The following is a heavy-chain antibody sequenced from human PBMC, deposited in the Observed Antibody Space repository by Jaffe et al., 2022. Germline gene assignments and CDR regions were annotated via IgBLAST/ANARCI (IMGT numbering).Heavy chain of an antibody. J-gene: IGHJ6*03. CDR3: ARAVVLGYCSSTSCYTYYYYYYMDV. Sequence: QVQLQESGPGLVKPSQTLSLTCTVSGGSISSGSYYWSWIRQPAGKGLEWIGRIYTSGSTNYNPSLKSRVTISVDTSKNQFSLKLSSVTAADTAVYYCARAVVLGYCSSTSCYTYYYYYYMDVWGKGTTVTVSS. D-gene: IGHD2-2*01. CDR1: GGSISSGSYY. CDR2: IYTSGST. V-gene: IGHV4-61*02.